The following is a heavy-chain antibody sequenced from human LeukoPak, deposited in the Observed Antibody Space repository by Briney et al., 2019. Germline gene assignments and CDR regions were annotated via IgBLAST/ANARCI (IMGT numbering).Heavy chain of an antibody. CDR2: IYYSGST. CDR1: GGSISSSSYS. J-gene: IGHJ6*03. Sequence: PLETLSLTCTVSGGSISSSSYSWGWIRQPPGKGLEGNGSIYYSGSTNYNPSLKSRVTISVDTSKNQFSLKLSSVTAADTAVYYCAREQYCSSTSCYNASYYYYYMDVWGKGTTVTVSS. D-gene: IGHD2-2*02. CDR3: AREQYCSSTSCYNASYYYYYMDV. V-gene: IGHV4-39*07.